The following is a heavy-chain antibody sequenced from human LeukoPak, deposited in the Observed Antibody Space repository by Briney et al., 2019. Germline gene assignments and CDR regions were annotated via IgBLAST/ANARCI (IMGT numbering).Heavy chain of an antibody. Sequence: SETLSLTCTVSGGSISSYYWSWIRQPPGKGLEWIGYIYYSGSTNYNPSLKSRVTISVDTSKNQFSLKLSSVTAADTAVYYCARVIDYGSGSYPDYWGQGTLVTVSS. V-gene: IGHV4-59*08. D-gene: IGHD3-10*01. CDR3: ARVIDYGSGSYPDY. J-gene: IGHJ4*02. CDR2: IYYSGST. CDR1: GGSISSYY.